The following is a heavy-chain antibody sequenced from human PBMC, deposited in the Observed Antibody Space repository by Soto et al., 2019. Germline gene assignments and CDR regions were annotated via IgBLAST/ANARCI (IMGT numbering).Heavy chain of an antibody. D-gene: IGHD3-10*01. Sequence: GGSLRLSCAASGFTVSSNYMSWVRQAPGKGLEWVSVIYSGGSTYYADSVKGRFTISRHNSKNTLYLQMNSLRAEDTAVYYCAREGYYGSGMFSGMDVWGKGTTVTVSS. V-gene: IGHV3-53*04. CDR2: IYSGGST. CDR3: AREGYYGSGMFSGMDV. CDR1: GFTVSSNY. J-gene: IGHJ6*03.